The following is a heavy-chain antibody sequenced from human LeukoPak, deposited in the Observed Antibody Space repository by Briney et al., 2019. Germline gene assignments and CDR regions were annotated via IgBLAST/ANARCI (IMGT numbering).Heavy chain of an antibody. CDR1: GYTFTSYY. D-gene: IGHD6-13*01. CDR3: ARDYSSSWYGNYYYGMDV. J-gene: IGHJ6*02. CDR2: INPSGGST. V-gene: IGHV1-46*01. Sequence: ASVKVSCKASGYTFTSYYMHWVRQAPGQGLEWMGIINPSGGSTSYAQKFQGRVTMTRDTSTSTVYMELSSLRSDDTAVYYCARDYSSSWYGNYYYGMDVWGQGTTVTVSS.